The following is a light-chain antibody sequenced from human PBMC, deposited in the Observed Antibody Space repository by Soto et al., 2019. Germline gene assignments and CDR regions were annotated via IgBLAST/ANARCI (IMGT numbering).Light chain of an antibody. CDR1: QRISTY. J-gene: IGKJ5*01. V-gene: IGKV1-39*01. CDR3: QQSYDTVAIT. CDR2: VAS. Sequence: DIQMTQSPSSLSASVGDRVTITCRASQRISTYLNWYQHKPGQAPKLLIYVASLLQSGVPSRFSGSGSGTDFTLTISGMQPEDFATDYCQQSYDTVAITFGQGTRLEVK.